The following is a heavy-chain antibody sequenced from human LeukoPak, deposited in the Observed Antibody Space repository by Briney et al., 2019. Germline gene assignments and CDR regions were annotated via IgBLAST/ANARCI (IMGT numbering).Heavy chain of an antibody. J-gene: IGHJ6*02. CDR3: ARGSGATDYYYGMDV. V-gene: IGHV1-46*01. Sequence: ASVKVSCKASGYTFTSYYMHWVRQAPGQGLEWMGIINPSGGSTSYAQKFQGRVTMTRDTSTSTVYMELSSLRSEDTAVYYCARGSGATDYYYGMDVWGQGTTVTVSS. D-gene: IGHD1-26*01. CDR2: INPSGGST. CDR1: GYTFTSYY.